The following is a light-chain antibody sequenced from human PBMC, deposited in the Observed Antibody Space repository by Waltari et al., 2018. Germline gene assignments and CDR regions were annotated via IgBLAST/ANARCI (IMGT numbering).Light chain of an antibody. CDR2: RNN. V-gene: IGLV1-47*01. CDR1: NSNIGKYN. CDR3: AAWDDSLYGV. Sequence: QSVLTQPPSASGTPGQRVTISCSGSNSNIGKYNVYWYQQVPGTAPKLLIYRNNQRPSGVPDRFSGSKSDTSAPLAISGLRSDDEADYYCAAWDDSLYGVFGGGTKLTVL. J-gene: IGLJ3*02.